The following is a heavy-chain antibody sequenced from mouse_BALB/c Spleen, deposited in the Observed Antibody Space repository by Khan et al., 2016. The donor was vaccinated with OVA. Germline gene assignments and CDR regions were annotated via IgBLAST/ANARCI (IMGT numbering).Heavy chain of an antibody. J-gene: IGHJ2*01. V-gene: IGHV3-2*02. CDR2: ISYSGST. CDR3: ARSIMAN. CDR1: GYSITSDYA. Sequence: EVQLQESGPGLVKPSQSLSLTCTVTGYSITSDYAWNWIRQFPGNKLEWMGYISYSGSTSYNPSPKSRISITRDTSKNQFFLQLHSVTTEDTATYYCARSIMANWGQGTTLTVSS.